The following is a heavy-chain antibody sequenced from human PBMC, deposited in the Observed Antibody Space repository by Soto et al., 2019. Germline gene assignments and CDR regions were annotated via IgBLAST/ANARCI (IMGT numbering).Heavy chain of an antibody. CDR3: ARDFSSVGPNDAFDI. Sequence: EVQLVESGGGLVKPGGSLRLSCAASGFTFSSYSMNWVRQAPGKGLEWVSSISSSSRYIYYADSVKGRFTISRDNAKNALELQRNSLRAEDTAVYYCARDFSSVGPNDAFDIWGQGTLFTVSS. V-gene: IGHV3-21*01. CDR1: GFTFSSYS. D-gene: IGHD6-19*01. CDR2: ISSSSRYI. J-gene: IGHJ3*02.